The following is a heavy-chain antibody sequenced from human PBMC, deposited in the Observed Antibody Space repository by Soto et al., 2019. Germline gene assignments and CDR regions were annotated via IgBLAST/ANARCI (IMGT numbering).Heavy chain of an antibody. D-gene: IGHD7-27*01. CDR3: ARINWGGDYYFDY. Sequence: SETLSLTCTVSGGSISSGGYYWSWIRQHPGKGLEWIGYIYYSGSTYYNPSLKSRVTISVDTSKNQFSLKLSSVTAADTAVYYCARINWGGDYYFDYWGQGTLVTVSS. V-gene: IGHV4-31*03. CDR2: IYYSGST. J-gene: IGHJ4*02. CDR1: GGSISSGGYY.